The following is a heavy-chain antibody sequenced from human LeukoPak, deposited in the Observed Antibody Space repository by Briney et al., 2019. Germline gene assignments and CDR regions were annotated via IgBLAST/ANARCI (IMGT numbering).Heavy chain of an antibody. CDR1: GGTFSSYA. D-gene: IGHD2-15*01. Sequence: SVKVSCKASGGTFSSYAISWVRQAPGQGLEWMGRIIPILGIANYAQKFQGRVTITADKSASTAYMELSSLRSEDTAVYYCAREEPYCSGGSCYYYFDYWGQGTLVTVSS. CDR3: AREEPYCSGGSCYYYFDY. J-gene: IGHJ4*02. CDR2: IIPILGIA. V-gene: IGHV1-69*04.